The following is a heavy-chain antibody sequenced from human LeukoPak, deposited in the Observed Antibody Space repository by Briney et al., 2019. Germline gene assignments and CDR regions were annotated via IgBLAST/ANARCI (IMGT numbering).Heavy chain of an antibody. J-gene: IGHJ5*02. CDR2: INPNSGGT. Sequence: ASVKVSCKASGYTFTGYYMHWVRQAPGQGLEWMGWINPNSGGTNYAQKFQGRVTMTRDTSISTAYMELSRLRSDDTAVYYCARVPVRYYDRAWFDPWSQGTLATVSS. V-gene: IGHV1-2*02. CDR1: GYTFTGYY. CDR3: ARVPVRYYDRAWFDP. D-gene: IGHD3-22*01.